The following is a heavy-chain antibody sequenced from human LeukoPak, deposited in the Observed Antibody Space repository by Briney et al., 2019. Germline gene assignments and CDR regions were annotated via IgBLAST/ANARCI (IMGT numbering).Heavy chain of an antibody. CDR1: GFTFSSYE. CDR3: ARAIYDSGSSPFDY. V-gene: IGHV3-21*01. Sequence: PGGSLRLSCAASGFTFSSYEMNWVRQAPGKGLEWVSSISSRSDYIDYADSVKGRFTISRDNAKNSLFLQMNSLRAEDTAVYYCARAIYDSGSSPFDYWGQGTLVTVSS. D-gene: IGHD3-10*01. J-gene: IGHJ4*02. CDR2: ISSRSDYI.